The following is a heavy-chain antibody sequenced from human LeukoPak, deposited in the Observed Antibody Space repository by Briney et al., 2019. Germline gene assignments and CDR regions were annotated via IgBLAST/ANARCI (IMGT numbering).Heavy chain of an antibody. J-gene: IGHJ4*02. CDR3: ARVGDSSGSGYSH. CDR2: ISSNGGRT. D-gene: IGHD3-22*01. V-gene: IGHV3-64*01. Sequence: GGSLRLSCAASGFTFSSYAMHWVRQAPGKGLEYVSAISSNGGRTYYANSVKGRFTISRDIFKNTLYLQMGSLRAEDMAVYYCARVGDSSGSGYSHWGQGILVTVSS. CDR1: GFTFSSYA.